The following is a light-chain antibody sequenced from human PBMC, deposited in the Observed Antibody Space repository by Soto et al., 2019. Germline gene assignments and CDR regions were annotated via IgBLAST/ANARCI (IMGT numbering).Light chain of an antibody. V-gene: IGKV3-20*01. CDR3: QQYGSSWT. Sequence: EIVLTQSPGTLSLSPGERATLSCRASQSVSSSYLAWYQQKPGQAPRLLIYGASSRATGIPDRFSGSGSGTDLTLTISRMEPEDFAVYYCQQYGSSWTFGQGTKVAIK. CDR2: GAS. J-gene: IGKJ1*01. CDR1: QSVSSSY.